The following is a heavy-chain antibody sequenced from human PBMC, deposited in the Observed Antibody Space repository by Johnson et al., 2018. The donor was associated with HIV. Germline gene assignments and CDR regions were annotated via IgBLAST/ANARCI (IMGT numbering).Heavy chain of an antibody. Sequence: VQLVESGGGVARPGGSLRLSCEASGFSFDDYAMYWVRQVPGKGLEWVSGISWNSGRIGYADYVKGRFTISRDNAKKSLYLQMNSLRAEDTAVYYCAKGGGQLWFYIAFDIWGQGTMVTVSS. V-gene: IGHV3-9*01. J-gene: IGHJ3*02. D-gene: IGHD5-18*01. CDR2: ISWNSGRI. CDR3: AKGGGQLWFYIAFDI. CDR1: GFSFDDYA.